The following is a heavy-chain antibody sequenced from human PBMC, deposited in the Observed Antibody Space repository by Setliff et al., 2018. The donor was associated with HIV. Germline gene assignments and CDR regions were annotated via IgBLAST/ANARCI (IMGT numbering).Heavy chain of an antibody. D-gene: IGHD3-22*01. J-gene: IGHJ4*02. Sequence: PGGSLRLSCAASGFTFSDYQMNLVRQAPGKGLEWISYISGSGGTKDYADSVKGRFTVSRDNAKSSMHLQMNSLRAEDTAIYYCARQGAEWDSGYYYVYWGQGAQVTVSS. CDR1: GFTFSDYQ. CDR3: ARQGAEWDSGYYYVY. CDR2: ISGSGGTK. V-gene: IGHV3-48*03.